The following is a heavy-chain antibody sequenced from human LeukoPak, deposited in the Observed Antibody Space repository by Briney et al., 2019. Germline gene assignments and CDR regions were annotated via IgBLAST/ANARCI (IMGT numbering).Heavy chain of an antibody. CDR1: GFTFSSYA. D-gene: IGHD6-19*01. J-gene: IGHJ4*02. CDR3: AKFNVGYSSGPGYFNY. CDR2: ISYDGSNK. V-gene: IGHV3-30-3*02. Sequence: GGSLRLSCTAPGFTFSSYAMHWVRQAPGKGLEWVAVISYDGSNKYYADSVKGRFTISRDNSKNTLYLQMNSLRAEDTAVYYCAKFNVGYSSGPGYFNYWGQGTLVTVSS.